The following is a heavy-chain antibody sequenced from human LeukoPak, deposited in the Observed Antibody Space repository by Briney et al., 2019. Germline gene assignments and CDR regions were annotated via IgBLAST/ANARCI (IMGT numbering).Heavy chain of an antibody. J-gene: IGHJ6*03. V-gene: IGHV3-23*01. CDR1: GFTFDDYG. CDR2: ISGSGGAT. Sequence: GGSLRLSCAASGFTFDDYGMSWVRQAPGKGLEWVSAISGSGGATYYANSVKGRFTISRDNSRNTLYLQMNSLRAEDTAVYYCAKDSWRYYYYMDVWGKGTTVTVSS. CDR3: AKDSWRYYYYMDV.